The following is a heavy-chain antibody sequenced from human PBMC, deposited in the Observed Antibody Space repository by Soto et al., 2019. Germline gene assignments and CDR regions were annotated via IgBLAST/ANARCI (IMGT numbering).Heavy chain of an antibody. CDR1: GGSISSGGYY. Sequence: QVQLQESGPGLVKPSQTLSLTCTVSGGSISSGGYYWSWIRQHPGKGLEWIGYIYYSGSTYYNPSLKSRVTISVDTSKKQFSLKLSSVTAADTAVYYCARDQRSWYNWFDPWGQGTLVTVSS. CDR3: ARDQRSWYNWFDP. J-gene: IGHJ5*02. V-gene: IGHV4-31*03. D-gene: IGHD6-13*01. CDR2: IYYSGST.